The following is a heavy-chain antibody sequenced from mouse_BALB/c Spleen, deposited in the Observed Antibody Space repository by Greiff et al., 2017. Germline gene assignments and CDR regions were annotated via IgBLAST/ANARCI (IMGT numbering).Heavy chain of an antibody. CDR1: GYTFTNYN. J-gene: IGHJ2*01. D-gene: IGHD1-1*01. Sequence: EVQLQQSGPELVKPGASVKISCKASGYTFTNYNMHWVKQSHGKSLEWIGYIYPYNGGTGYNQKFKSKATLTVDNSSSTAYMELRSLTSEDSAVYYCARRDYYGSSPYYFDYWGQGTTLTVSS. CDR2: IYPYNGGT. CDR3: ARRDYYGSSPYYFDY. V-gene: IGHV1S29*02.